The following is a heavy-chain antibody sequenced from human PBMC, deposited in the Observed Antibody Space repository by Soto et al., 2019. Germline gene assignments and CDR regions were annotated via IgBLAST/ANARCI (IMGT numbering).Heavy chain of an antibody. CDR3: ARHTLRITIFGVVLNWFDP. CDR2: INHSGST. D-gene: IGHD3-3*01. V-gene: IGHV4-34*01. Sequence: SETLSLTCAVYGGSFSGYYWSWLRQPPGKGLEWIGSINHSGSTNYNPSLKSRVTISVDTSKNQFSLKLSSVTAADTAVYYCARHTLRITIFGVVLNWFDPWGQGTLVTVSS. J-gene: IGHJ5*02. CDR1: GGSFSGYY.